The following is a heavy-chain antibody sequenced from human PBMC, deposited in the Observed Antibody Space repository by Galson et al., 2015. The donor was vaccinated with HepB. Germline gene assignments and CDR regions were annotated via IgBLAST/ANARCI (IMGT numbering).Heavy chain of an antibody. V-gene: IGHV3-30*18. CDR3: AKDKDSGSWYPNHFDY. Sequence: SLRLSCAASGFTFSSHGMHWVRQAPGKGLEWVSLISYDGSQKYFADFVKGRFTISRDNSKNTVFLQMNSLRAEDTAVYYCAKDKDSGSWYPNHFDYWGQGTLVTVSS. D-gene: IGHD6-13*01. CDR2: ISYDGSQK. J-gene: IGHJ4*02. CDR1: GFTFSSHG.